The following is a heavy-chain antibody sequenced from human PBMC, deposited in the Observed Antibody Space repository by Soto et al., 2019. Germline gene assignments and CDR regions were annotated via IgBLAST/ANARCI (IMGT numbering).Heavy chain of an antibody. CDR2: IHYSGTT. J-gene: IGHJ4*02. Sequence: SLSLTCTVSGGSMRNYCWTWIRQPPGKGLEWIGYIHYSGTTSFFPSYNPSLRSRVTISEDTSKNQFSLKLLSVTTADTAVYFCAAGEASSRNLAPYYLDFWGQGTLVTVSS. V-gene: IGHV4-59*01. D-gene: IGHD6-13*01. CDR3: AAGEASSRNLAPYYLDF. CDR1: GGSMRNYC.